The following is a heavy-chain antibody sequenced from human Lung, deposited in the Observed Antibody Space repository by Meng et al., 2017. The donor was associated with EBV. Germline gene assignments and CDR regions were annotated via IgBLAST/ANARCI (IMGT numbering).Heavy chain of an antibody. Sequence: QVQLQESGPGLVKPSQTLSLTCAVSGGSINSGGYCWSWIRQPPGKGLEWIGYIYYSGSTYYKPSLKSLVSISVDTSNNQFSLKLSSVTAADTAVYYCARAVDTGYFDYWGQGTLVTVSS. V-gene: IGHV4-31*01. CDR2: IYYSGST. CDR1: GGSINSGGYC. J-gene: IGHJ4*02. CDR3: ARAVDTGYFDY. D-gene: IGHD5-18*01.